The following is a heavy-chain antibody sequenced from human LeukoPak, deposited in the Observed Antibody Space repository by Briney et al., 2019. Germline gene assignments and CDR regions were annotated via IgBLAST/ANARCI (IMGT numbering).Heavy chain of an antibody. V-gene: IGHV3-23*01. CDR2: INYSGGST. D-gene: IGHD5-18*01. Sequence: GGSLRLSCAASGLTFNNYAMNWVRQAPGKGLEWVSGINYSGGSTYSADSVKGRFTISRDNSKNTLYLQMNSLRAEDTAVYYCAKGGSSYSYGSSGALDYWGQGALVTVSS. CDR3: AKGGSSYSYGSSGALDY. J-gene: IGHJ4*02. CDR1: GLTFNNYA.